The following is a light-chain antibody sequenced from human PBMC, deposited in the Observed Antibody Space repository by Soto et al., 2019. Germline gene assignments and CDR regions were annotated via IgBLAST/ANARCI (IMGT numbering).Light chain of an antibody. Sequence: QSVLTQPPSASGSPGQTVTITCSGTTSDIGGYDYVSWYQRHPGKAPKLMIFEVSNRPSGVPDRFSGSKSGTTASLTVSGLQVEDEAEYYCSSYAAINRLLFGGGTKVTVL. CDR1: TSDIGGYDY. CDR3: SSYAAINRLL. J-gene: IGLJ2*01. CDR2: EVS. V-gene: IGLV2-8*01.